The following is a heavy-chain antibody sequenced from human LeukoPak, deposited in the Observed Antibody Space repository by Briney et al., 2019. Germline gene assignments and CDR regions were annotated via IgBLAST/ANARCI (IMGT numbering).Heavy chain of an antibody. Sequence: PGGSLVLSCAASGFTFSSYDMQWVCQATGKGLEWVSAIGTAGDTYYVGSVKGRFTISRENAKNSLYLQMHSLRAGDTAVYYCARSSNSLGEIDYWRQGTLVTVSS. CDR2: IGTAGDT. CDR3: ARSSNSLGEIDY. V-gene: IGHV3-13*01. J-gene: IGHJ4*02. CDR1: GFTFSSYD. D-gene: IGHD3-16*01.